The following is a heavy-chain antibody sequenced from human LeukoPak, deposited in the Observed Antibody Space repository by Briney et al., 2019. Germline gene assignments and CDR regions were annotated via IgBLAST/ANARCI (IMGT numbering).Heavy chain of an antibody. CDR1: GYTFTGYY. D-gene: IGHD3-3*01. CDR2: INPNSGGT. CDR3: ARGVDDFWSFNWFDP. J-gene: IGHJ5*02. V-gene: IGHV1-2*02. Sequence: ASVKVSCKASGYTFTGYYMHWVRQAPGQGLEWMGWINPNSGGTNYAQKFQGRVTMTTDTSTSTAYMELRSLRSDDTAVYYCARGVDDFWSFNWFDPWGQGTLVTVSS.